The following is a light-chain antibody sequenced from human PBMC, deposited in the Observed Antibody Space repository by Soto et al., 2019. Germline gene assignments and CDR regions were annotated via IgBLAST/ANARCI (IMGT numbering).Light chain of an antibody. V-gene: IGLV1-40*01. Sequence: QSVVTRPPSVSGAPGQRVTISCTGSSSNIGAGYDVHWYQQFPGTAPKLLIYGNNNRPSGVTDRFSGSKSGTSASLDITGLQAEDEADYYCQSFDTRLNSVVFGGGTKLTVL. CDR1: SSNIGAGYD. CDR3: QSFDTRLNSVV. J-gene: IGLJ2*01. CDR2: GNN.